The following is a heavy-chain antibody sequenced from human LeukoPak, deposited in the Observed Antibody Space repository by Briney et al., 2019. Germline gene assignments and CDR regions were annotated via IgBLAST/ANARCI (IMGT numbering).Heavy chain of an antibody. D-gene: IGHD5-18*01. CDR1: GFTFSSYS. Sequence: GGSLRLSCAASGFTFSSYSMNWVRQAPGKGLEWVSSISSSSSYKYYADSVKGRFTISRDNAKNSLYLQMNSLRAEDTAVYYCARVGSRGYSYGYYGDWGQGTLVTVSS. CDR3: ARVGSRGYSYGYYGD. J-gene: IGHJ4*02. V-gene: IGHV3-21*01. CDR2: ISSSSSYK.